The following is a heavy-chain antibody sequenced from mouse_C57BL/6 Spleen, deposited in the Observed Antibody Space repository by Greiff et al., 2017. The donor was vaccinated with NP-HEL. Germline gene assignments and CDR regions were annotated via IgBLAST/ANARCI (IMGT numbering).Heavy chain of an antibody. CDR3: ARGTYYSNWAWFAY. CDR2: ISYDGSN. Sequence: EVKLQESGPGLVKPSQSLSLTCSVTGYSITSGYYWNWIRQFPGNKLEWMGYISYDGSNNYNPSLKNRISITRDTSKNQFFLKLNSVTTEDTATYYCARGTYYSNWAWFAYWGQGTLVTVSA. J-gene: IGHJ3*01. V-gene: IGHV3-6*01. CDR1: GYSITSGYY. D-gene: IGHD2-5*01.